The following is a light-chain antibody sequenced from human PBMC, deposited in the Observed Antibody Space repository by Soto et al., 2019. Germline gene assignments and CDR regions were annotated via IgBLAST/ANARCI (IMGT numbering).Light chain of an antibody. J-gene: IGLJ2*01. V-gene: IGLV2-14*01. Sequence: QSVLTQPASVSGSPGQSITISCTGTSSDVGRYNYVSWYQQHSGKAPKLMIYDVNNWPSGVSNRLSGSKSGNTASLTISGLQAEDEADYYCSSYTSSSTRVVFGGGTKLPVL. CDR3: SSYTSSSTRVV. CDR1: SSDVGRYNY. CDR2: DVN.